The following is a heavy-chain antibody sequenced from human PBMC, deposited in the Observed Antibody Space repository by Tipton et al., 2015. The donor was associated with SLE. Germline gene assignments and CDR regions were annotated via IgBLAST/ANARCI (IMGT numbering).Heavy chain of an antibody. CDR2: IHYSGST. J-gene: IGHJ2*01. D-gene: IGHD4-17*01. Sequence: TLSLTCTVSSGSIITNSYYWVWVRQTPGKGPEWIGCIHYSGSTSYNSALKSRVTISVDRSNTQSSLRLTSVTAADTAVYFCARGGAPYGDFWYLDLWGRGALVTVSS. CDR3: ARGGAPYGDFWYLDL. CDR1: SGSIITNSYY. V-gene: IGHV4-39*07.